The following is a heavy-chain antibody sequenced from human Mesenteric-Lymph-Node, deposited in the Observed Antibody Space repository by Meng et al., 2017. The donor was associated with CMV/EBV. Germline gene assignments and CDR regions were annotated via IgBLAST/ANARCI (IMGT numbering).Heavy chain of an antibody. CDR1: GGSISGYY. CDR2: IYYIGST. D-gene: IGHD3-3*01. J-gene: IGHJ4*02. V-gene: IGHV4-59*01. CDR3: ARDYMGSAFFG. Sequence: SETLSLTCTVSGGSISGYYWSWIRQPPGKGLEWIGYIYYIGSTNYSPSLKSRVTISVDMSKTQFSLKLSSVTAADTAVYYCARDYMGSAFFGWGQGTLVTVSS.